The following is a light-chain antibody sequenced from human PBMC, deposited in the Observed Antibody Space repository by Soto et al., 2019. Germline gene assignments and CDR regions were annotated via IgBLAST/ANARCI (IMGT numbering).Light chain of an antibody. CDR3: QRYNNWPPAT. CDR2: RAS. J-gene: IGKJ1*01. V-gene: IGKV3-15*01. CDR1: QSVSSK. Sequence: EIVMTQSPATLSVSPGERATLSCRASQSVSSKIAWYQQKPGQAPRLLIYRASTRATDIPARFSGSGSGTEFTLTISSLQSEDFAVYYCQRYNNWPPATFGHGTRVEIK.